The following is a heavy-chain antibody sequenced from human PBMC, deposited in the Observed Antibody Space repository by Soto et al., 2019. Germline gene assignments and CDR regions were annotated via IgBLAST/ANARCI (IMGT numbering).Heavy chain of an antibody. CDR2: INHSGST. Sequence: SETLSLTCAVYGGSFSGYYWSWIRQPPGKGLEWIGEINHSGSTNYNPSLKSRVTISVDTSKNQFSLKLSSVTAADTAVYYCARLYYYGSGSYYQTHYYYYYMDVWGKGTTVTVSS. D-gene: IGHD3-10*01. CDR1: GGSFSGYY. J-gene: IGHJ6*03. CDR3: ARLYYYGSGSYYQTHYYYYYMDV. V-gene: IGHV4-34*01.